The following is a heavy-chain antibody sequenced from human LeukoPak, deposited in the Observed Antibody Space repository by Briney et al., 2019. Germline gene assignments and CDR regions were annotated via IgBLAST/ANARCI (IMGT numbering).Heavy chain of an antibody. D-gene: IGHD4-23*01. J-gene: IGHJ4*01. CDR2: MYSDGST. CDR3: AGYYGGKFDY. V-gene: IGHV3-66*02. CDR1: GFAVSTNY. Sequence: GGSLRLSCAASGFAVSTNYMSWIRQAPGKGLEWVAVMYSDGSTKCAGSVKGRFTISRDNAKNTLYLHMNSLTAEDMAVYYCAGYYGGKFDYWGHGTLVTVS.